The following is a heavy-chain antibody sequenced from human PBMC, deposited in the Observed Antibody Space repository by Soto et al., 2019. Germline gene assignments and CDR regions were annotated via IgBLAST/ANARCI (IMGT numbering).Heavy chain of an antibody. V-gene: IGHV3-21*01. D-gene: IGHD6-13*01. J-gene: IGHJ4*02. Sequence: GSLRLSCAASGFTFSSYSMNLVRQAPGKGLEWVSSISSSSYIYYADSVKGRFTISRDNAKNSLYLQMNNLRAEDTAVYYCARDDGSWSIPSGYWGQGTLVTVSS. CDR3: ARDDGSWSIPSGY. CDR2: ISSSSYI. CDR1: GFTFSSYS.